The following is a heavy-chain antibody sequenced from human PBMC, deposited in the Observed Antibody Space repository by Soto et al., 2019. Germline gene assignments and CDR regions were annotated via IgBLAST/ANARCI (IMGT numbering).Heavy chain of an antibody. CDR3: AKSGSSGWYGWFDP. CDR2: IYWNDDK. Sequence: SGPTLVNPTHPLTLTCIFSGFSLRTSGVGVGWIRQPPGKALEWLGFIYWNDDKRYSPSLKSRLTITKDTSKNQVVLTMTNVDPVDTATYYCAKSGSSGWYGWFDPWGQGTLVTVSS. CDR1: GFSLRTSGVG. J-gene: IGHJ5*02. V-gene: IGHV2-5*01. D-gene: IGHD6-19*01.